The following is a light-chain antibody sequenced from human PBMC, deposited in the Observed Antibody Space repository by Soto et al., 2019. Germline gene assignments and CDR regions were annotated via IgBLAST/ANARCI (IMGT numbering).Light chain of an antibody. CDR2: DAS. Sequence: DIQMTQSPSTLSASVGDRVTITCRASQSISSWLAWYQQKLGRAPRLLIYDASSLESGVPSRFSGSGYGTEFTLTISSLQPDDFATYYGQQYNTYSSLTFGGGTKVDIK. J-gene: IGKJ4*01. CDR1: QSISSW. CDR3: QQYNTYSSLT. V-gene: IGKV1-5*01.